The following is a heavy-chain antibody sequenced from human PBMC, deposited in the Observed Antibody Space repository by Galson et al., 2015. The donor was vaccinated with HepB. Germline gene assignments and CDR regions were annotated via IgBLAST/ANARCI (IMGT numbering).Heavy chain of an antibody. CDR2: IWHDGINK. D-gene: IGHD6-6*01. V-gene: IGHV3-33*08. Sequence: SLRLSCAASGFTFSSYAMNWVRQAPGKGLEWVAFIWHDGINKFYADSVKGRFDISRDNSRYTLYLQMNSLRAEDTAVYYCATYSSTSSFDYWGQGTRVTVSS. J-gene: IGHJ4*02. CDR3: ATYSSTSSFDY. CDR1: GFTFSSYA.